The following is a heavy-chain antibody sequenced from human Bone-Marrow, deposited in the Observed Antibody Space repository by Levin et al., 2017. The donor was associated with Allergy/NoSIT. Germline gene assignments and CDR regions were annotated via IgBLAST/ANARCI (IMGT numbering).Heavy chain of an antibody. V-gene: IGHV1-2*06. D-gene: IGHD3-10*02. J-gene: IGHJ5*02. CDR1: GYTFTGYY. CDR2: INPNSGGT. Sequence: GESLKISCKASGYTFTGYYMHWVRQAPGQGLEWMGRINPNSGGTNYAQTFQGRVTMTRDTSISTAYMELSRLRSDDTAVYYCARVEGVYGANWFDPWGQGTLVTVSS. CDR3: ARVEGVYGANWFDP.